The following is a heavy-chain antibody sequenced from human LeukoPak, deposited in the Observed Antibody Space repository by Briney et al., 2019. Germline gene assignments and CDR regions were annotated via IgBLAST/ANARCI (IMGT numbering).Heavy chain of an antibody. CDR3: ARGGLGKQQRNLKANWFDP. D-gene: IGHD6-13*01. V-gene: IGHV1-2*02. CDR2: INPNSGGT. Sequence: ASVKVSCKASGYTFTSYYMHWVRQAPGQGLEWMGWINPNSGGTNYAQKFQGRVTMTRDTSISTAYMELSRLRSDDTAVYYCARGGLGKQQRNLKANWFDPWGQGTLVTVSS. J-gene: IGHJ5*02. CDR1: GYTFTSYY.